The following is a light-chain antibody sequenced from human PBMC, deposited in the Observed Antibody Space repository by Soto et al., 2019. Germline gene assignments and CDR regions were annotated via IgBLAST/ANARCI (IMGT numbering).Light chain of an antibody. CDR2: EVT. V-gene: IGLV2-23*02. J-gene: IGLJ3*02. CDR3: CSYAGRSPVV. Sequence: QSALTQPPSASGSPGQSVTISCTGTSSDVGGYNYVSWYQQHPGKAPKLMIYEVTKRPSGVSNRFSGSKSGNTASLTISGLLPEDEADYYCCSYAGRSPVVFGGGTKLTVL. CDR1: SSDVGGYNY.